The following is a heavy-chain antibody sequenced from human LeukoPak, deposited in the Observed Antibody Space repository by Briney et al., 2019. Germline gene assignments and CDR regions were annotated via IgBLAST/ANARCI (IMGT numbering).Heavy chain of an antibody. CDR2: IYYSGST. V-gene: IGHV4-39*07. Sequence: WETLSLTCTVSGGSISSSSYYWGWIRQPPGKGLEWIGSIYYSGSTYYNPSLKSRVTISVDTSKNQFSLKLSSVTAADTAVYYCAREGQAVATKVVDYWGQGTLVTVSS. J-gene: IGHJ4*02. CDR3: AREGQAVATKVVDY. D-gene: IGHD5-12*01. CDR1: GGSISSSSYY.